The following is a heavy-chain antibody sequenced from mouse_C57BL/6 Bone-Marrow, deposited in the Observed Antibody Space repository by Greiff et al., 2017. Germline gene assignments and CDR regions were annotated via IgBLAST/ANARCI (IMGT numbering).Heavy chain of an antibody. J-gene: IGHJ4*01. CDR3: TRGYVNSDYYAMDY. CDR1: GFTFSDAW. V-gene: IGHV6-6*01. D-gene: IGHD2-1*01. Sequence: EVKLEESGGGLVQPGGSMKLSCAASGFTFSDAWMDWVRQSPEKGLEWVAEIRNKANNHATSYAESVKGRFTISRDDSKSSVYLQMNSLRAEDTGIYYCTRGYVNSDYYAMDYWGQGTSVTVSS. CDR2: IRNKANNHAT.